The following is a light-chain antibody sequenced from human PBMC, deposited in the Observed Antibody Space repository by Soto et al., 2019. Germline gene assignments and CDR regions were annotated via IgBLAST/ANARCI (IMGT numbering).Light chain of an antibody. Sequence: MITQSPVSLPVTPGEPASISCRSSQSLLHSNGYNYLDWYLQKPGQSPQLLIYLGSNRASGVPLRFSGSGSGTEFTLTISSLQHDDFATYYCQHYNSYSEAFGQGTKVDIK. J-gene: IGKJ1*01. CDR1: QSLLHSNGYNY. V-gene: IGKV2-28*01. CDR3: QHYNSYSEA. CDR2: LGS.